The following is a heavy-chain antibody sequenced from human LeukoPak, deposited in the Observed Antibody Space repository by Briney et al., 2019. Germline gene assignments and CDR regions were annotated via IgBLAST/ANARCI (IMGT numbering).Heavy chain of an antibody. CDR1: GYSFTTYW. D-gene: IGHD2-2*01. CDR2: IYPGDSDT. V-gene: IGHV5-51*01. CDR3: VRHLSDITSCPNY. Sequence: GESLKISCTGSGYSFTTYWIGWVRQKPGKGLEWMGIIYPGDSDTRYSPSFQGQVTISADKSITTAYLQWSSLKASDTAMYYCVRHLSDITSCPNYWGPGTLITVAS. J-gene: IGHJ4*02.